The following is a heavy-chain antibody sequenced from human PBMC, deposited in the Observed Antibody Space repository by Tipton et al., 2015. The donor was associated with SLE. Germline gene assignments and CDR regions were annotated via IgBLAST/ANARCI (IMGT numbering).Heavy chain of an antibody. Sequence: TLSLTCNVSGGSISSSPYYWGWIRHSPGKGLAWIGSVHYGGSTYYNPSLKSRVAFSVDTSKNQFSLKLTSVTAADTAVYYCVKGRNVVATANFDHWGQGTLVTVSS. V-gene: IGHV4-39*07. D-gene: IGHD5-12*01. J-gene: IGHJ4*02. CDR1: GGSISSSPYY. CDR2: VHYGGST. CDR3: VKGRNVVATANFDH.